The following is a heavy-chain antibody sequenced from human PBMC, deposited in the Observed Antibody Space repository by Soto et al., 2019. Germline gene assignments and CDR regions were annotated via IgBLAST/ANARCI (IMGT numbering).Heavy chain of an antibody. J-gene: IGHJ6*02. CDR1: GGSISSSNW. CDR3: ARDLQYSRLFYGMDV. Sequence: SETLSLTYAVSGGSISSSNWWSWVRQPPGKGLEWIGEIYHSGSTNYNPSLKSRVTISVDKSKNQFSLKLSSVTAADTAVYYCARDLQYSRLFYGMDVWSQGTTVTVSS. CDR2: IYHSGST. V-gene: IGHV4-4*02. D-gene: IGHD6-13*01.